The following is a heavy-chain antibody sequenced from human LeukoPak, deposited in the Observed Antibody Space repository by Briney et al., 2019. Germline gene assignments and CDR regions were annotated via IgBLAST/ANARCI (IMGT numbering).Heavy chain of an antibody. Sequence: GGSLRLSCAATEFTFSDHYMDWVRQAPGEGLEWIGRTRNKANSYTTEYAASVKGRFTISRDDSKNSLYLRMNSLKTEDTAVYYCARWDSAVTGYYWGQGTLVTVSS. CDR1: EFTFSDHY. D-gene: IGHD3-9*01. V-gene: IGHV3-72*01. J-gene: IGHJ4*02. CDR3: ARWDSAVTGYY. CDR2: TRNKANSYTT.